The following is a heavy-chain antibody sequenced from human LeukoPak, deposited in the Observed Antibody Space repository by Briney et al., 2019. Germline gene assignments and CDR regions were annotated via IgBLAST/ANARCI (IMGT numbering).Heavy chain of an antibody. CDR2: TSGSGGNT. CDR3: ARDLTRYCSSTSCSGS. V-gene: IGHV3-23*01. Sequence: GGALRLSCAASGFTFSRYAMSWVGQARGKGREGVSGTSGSGGNTHYADSVKGRFTISRDNAKNTLYLQMNSLRAEDTAVYYCARDLTRYCSSTSCSGSWGQGTMVTVSS. D-gene: IGHD2-2*01. CDR1: GFTFSRYA. J-gene: IGHJ3*01.